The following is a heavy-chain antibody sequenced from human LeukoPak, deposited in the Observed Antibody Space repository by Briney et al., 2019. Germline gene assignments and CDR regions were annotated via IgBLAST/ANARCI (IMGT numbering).Heavy chain of an antibody. D-gene: IGHD1-14*01. CDR3: ARGTSDSPGIDY. V-gene: IGHV3-64*02. Sequence: GGSLRLSCEASGFTFSSYGMHWVRQAPGKGLEYVSGIGDGSYIVYADSVRGRFTISRDNSKNTLYLHMGSLRAEDMAVYYCARGTSDSPGIDYLGQGTLVTVSS. CDR2: IGDGSYI. CDR1: GFTFSSYG. J-gene: IGHJ4*02.